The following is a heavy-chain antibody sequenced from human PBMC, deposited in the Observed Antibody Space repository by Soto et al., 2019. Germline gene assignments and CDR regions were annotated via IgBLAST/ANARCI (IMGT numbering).Heavy chain of an antibody. CDR2: ISYDGSNK. CDR1: GFTFSSYA. J-gene: IGHJ4*02. D-gene: IGHD2-8*01. Sequence: QVQLVESGGGVVQPGRSLRLSCAASGFTFSSYAMHWVRQAPGKGLEWVAVISYDGSNKYYADSVKGRFTISRDNSKNTLYLQMNSLRAEDTAVYYCARDGGIVLMVYAFDYWCQGTLVTVSS. CDR3: ARDGGIVLMVYAFDY. V-gene: IGHV3-30-3*01.